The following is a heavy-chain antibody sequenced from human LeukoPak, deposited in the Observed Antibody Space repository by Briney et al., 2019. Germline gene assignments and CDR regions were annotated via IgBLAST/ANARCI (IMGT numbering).Heavy chain of an antibody. CDR3: ARDVYCSSTSCYMGYFDY. Sequence: ASVKLSCKASGYTFTGYYMHWVRQAPGQGLEWMGWINPNSGGTNYAQKFQGRVTMTRDTSISTAYMELSRLRSDDTAVYYCARDVYCSSTSCYMGYFDYWGQGTLVTVSS. CDR2: INPNSGGT. CDR1: GYTFTGYY. D-gene: IGHD2-2*02. V-gene: IGHV1-2*02. J-gene: IGHJ4*02.